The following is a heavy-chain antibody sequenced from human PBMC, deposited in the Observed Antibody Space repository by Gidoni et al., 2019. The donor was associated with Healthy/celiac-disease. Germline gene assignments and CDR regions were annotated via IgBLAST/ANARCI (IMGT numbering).Heavy chain of an antibody. V-gene: IGHV1-69*04. J-gene: IGHJ4*02. D-gene: IGHD3-22*01. CDR1: GGTFSSYA. CDR3: ARGVKRYYYDSSGYSYYFDY. Sequence: QVQLVQSGAEVKKPGSSVKASCKASGGTFSSYAISWVRQAPGQGLEWMGRIIPILGIANYAQKFQGRVTITADKSTSTAYMELSSLRSEDTAVYYCARGVKRYYYDSSGYSYYFDYWGQGTLVTVSS. CDR2: IIPILGIA.